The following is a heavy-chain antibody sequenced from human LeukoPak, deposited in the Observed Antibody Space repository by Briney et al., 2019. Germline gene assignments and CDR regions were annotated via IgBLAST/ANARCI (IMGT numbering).Heavy chain of an antibody. V-gene: IGHV4-34*01. Sequence: SETLSLTCAVYGGSFSDYYWSWIRQPPGKGLEWIGEINHSGSTNYNPSLKSRVTISVDTSKDQFSLKLSSVTAADTAVYYCARGHCSSTSCYLGGRSYFDYWGQGTLVTVSS. D-gene: IGHD2-2*01. J-gene: IGHJ4*02. CDR1: GGSFSDYY. CDR3: ARGHCSSTSCYLGGRSYFDY. CDR2: INHSGST.